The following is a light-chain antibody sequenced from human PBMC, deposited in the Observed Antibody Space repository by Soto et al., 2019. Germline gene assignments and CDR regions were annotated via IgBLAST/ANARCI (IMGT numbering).Light chain of an antibody. CDR2: AAS. CDR1: QPISNY. Sequence: DIQMTQSPSSLSASVGDRVTITCRASQPISNYLNWYQHKPGKAPKVLIYAASNLHSGVPSRFSGSGSGTDFTLTISSLQPEDFATYYCQQSSSNTRTFGQGTRV. V-gene: IGKV1-39*01. J-gene: IGKJ2*02. CDR3: QQSSSNTRT.